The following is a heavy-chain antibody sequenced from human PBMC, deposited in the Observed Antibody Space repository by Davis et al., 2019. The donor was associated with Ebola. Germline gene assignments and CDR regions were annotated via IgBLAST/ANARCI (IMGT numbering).Heavy chain of an antibody. CDR2: IDHSGNT. D-gene: IGHD4-11*01. CDR1: GGSFSGYY. CDR3: ARQTTVPSDYFDY. J-gene: IGHJ4*02. Sequence: MPSETLSLTCAVYGGSFSGYYWTCIRQPPGKGLEWIGEIDHSGNTNYNPSLKSRVTLSVDTSKNQFSLKLTSVTAADTAIYYCARQTTVPSDYFDYWGQGALVTVSS. V-gene: IGHV4-34*01.